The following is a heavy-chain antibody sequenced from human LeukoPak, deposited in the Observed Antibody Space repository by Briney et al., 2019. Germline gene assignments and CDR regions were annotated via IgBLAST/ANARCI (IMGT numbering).Heavy chain of an antibody. V-gene: IGHV3-23*01. CDR2: IGGRGGST. Sequence: PGGTLRLSCAASGFTFSDYGMSWVRQAPGKGLEWVSTIGGRGGSTYYADSVKGRFTISRDNSKNTLYLQMNSLRAEDTAVYYCAKQGRDWLRDYYYYMDVWGKGPTVTISS. CDR3: AKQGRDWLRDYYYYMDV. CDR1: GFTFSDYG. J-gene: IGHJ6*03. D-gene: IGHD3-9*01.